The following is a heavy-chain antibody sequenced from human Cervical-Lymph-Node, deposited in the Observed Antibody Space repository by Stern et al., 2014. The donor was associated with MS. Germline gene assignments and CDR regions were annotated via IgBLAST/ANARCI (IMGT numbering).Heavy chain of an antibody. CDR1: GFSLTTNGVS. D-gene: IGHD6-6*01. CDR3: AHRDDWQLDFAY. V-gene: IGHV2-5*02. J-gene: IGHJ4*02. Sequence: QVTLKESGPTLVIPTQTLTLTCTFSGFSLTTNGVSVGWIRQSPGKALECIALIYWDDATRYSPSLKSRLSITKDTSKNQVLLTMTNVEPVDTATYYCAHRDDWQLDFAYWGQGIPVTVSS. CDR2: IYWDDAT.